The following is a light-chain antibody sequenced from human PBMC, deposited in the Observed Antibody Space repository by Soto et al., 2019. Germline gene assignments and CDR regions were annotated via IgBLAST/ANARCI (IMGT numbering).Light chain of an antibody. CDR2: DAS. J-gene: IGKJ1*01. CDR3: QQYDTYSRT. V-gene: IGKV1-5*01. CDR1: QSISSY. Sequence: DIQMTQSPSTLSGSVGDRVTITCRTSQSISSYLNWYQQKPGKAPKLLIYDASSLQSGVPSRFTGRGSGTEFTLTISSLQPDDFATYYCQQYDTYSRTFGQGTKVDIK.